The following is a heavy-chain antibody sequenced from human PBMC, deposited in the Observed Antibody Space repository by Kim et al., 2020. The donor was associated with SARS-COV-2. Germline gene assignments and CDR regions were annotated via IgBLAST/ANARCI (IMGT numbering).Heavy chain of an antibody. CDR2: INHSGST. J-gene: IGHJ4*02. CDR3: ARGVKQWLGRN. CDR1: GGSFSGYY. D-gene: IGHD6-19*01. V-gene: IGHV4-34*01. Sequence: SETLSLTCAVYGGSFSGYYWSWIRQPPGKGLEWIGEINHSGSTNYNPSLKSRVTISVDTSKNQFSLKLSSVTAADTAVYYCARGVKQWLGRNWGQGNLVTVSS.